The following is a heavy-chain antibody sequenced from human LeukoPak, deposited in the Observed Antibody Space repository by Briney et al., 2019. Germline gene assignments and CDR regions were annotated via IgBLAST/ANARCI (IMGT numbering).Heavy chain of an antibody. J-gene: IGHJ4*02. CDR2: IIPIFGTA. V-gene: IGHV1-69*05. CDR3: ASTSPRGDSSGYYYVD. CDR1: GDTFSSYA. D-gene: IGHD3-22*01. Sequence: SVKVSCKASGDTFSSYAISWVRQAPGQGLEWMGGIIPIFGTANYAQKFQGRVTITTDESTSTAYMELSSLRSEDTAVYYCASTSPRGDSSGYYYVDWGQGTLDTVSS.